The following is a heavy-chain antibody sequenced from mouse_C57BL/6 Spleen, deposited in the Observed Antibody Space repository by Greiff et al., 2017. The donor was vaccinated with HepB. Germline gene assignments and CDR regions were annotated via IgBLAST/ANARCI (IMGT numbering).Heavy chain of an antibody. D-gene: IGHD1-1*01. CDR2: IYPGDGDT. Sequence: VQLQQSGPELVKPGASVKISCKASGYAFSSSWMNWVKQRPGKGLEWIGRIYPGDGDTNYNGKFKGKATLTADKSSSTAYMQLSSLTSEDSAVYFCAISYGSSYGFAYWGQGTLVTVSA. CDR3: AISYGSSYGFAY. V-gene: IGHV1-82*01. J-gene: IGHJ3*01. CDR1: GYAFSSSW.